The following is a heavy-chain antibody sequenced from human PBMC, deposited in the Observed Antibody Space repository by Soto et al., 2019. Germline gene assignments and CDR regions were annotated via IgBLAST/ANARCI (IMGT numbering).Heavy chain of an antibody. CDR1: GFTFSSYG. D-gene: IGHD1-26*01. CDR2: IWYDGSNK. CDR3: ARDYRGFDY. Sequence: QVQLVESGGGVVQPGRSLRLSCAASGFTFSSYGIHWVRQAPGKGLEWVAVIWYDGSNKYYADSVKGRFTISRDNSKNTLYLQMNSLRAEDTAVYYCARDYRGFDYWGQGTLVTVSS. J-gene: IGHJ4*02. V-gene: IGHV3-33*01.